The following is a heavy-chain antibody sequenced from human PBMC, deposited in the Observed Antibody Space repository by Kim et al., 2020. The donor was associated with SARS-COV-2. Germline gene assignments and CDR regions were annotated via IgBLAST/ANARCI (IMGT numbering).Heavy chain of an antibody. D-gene: IGHD3-10*01. J-gene: IGHJ5*01. Sequence: GGSLRLSCEASGFTFNTYAMYWVRQTPGKGLEWVAVILSDATNTNYSDSVRGRFTISTDNSKNTLYLQMNSLRAEDTAVSYCARDTGSDSGSGSYIWFDS. CDR1: GFTFNTYA. V-gene: IGHV3-30*04. CDR3: ARDTGSDSGSGSYIWFDS. CDR2: ILSDATNT.